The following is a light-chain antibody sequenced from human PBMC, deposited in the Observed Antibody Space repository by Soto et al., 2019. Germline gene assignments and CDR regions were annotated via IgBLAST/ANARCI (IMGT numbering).Light chain of an antibody. CDR3: QQTYTSPLT. V-gene: IGKV1-39*01. CDR2: AAS. J-gene: IGKJ4*01. CDR1: QSISNY. Sequence: DIQLTQSPSSLSASVGDRVTITCRASQSISNYLNWYLQKPGKAPKLLIYAASTLQSGVPSRFSGSRSGSDFTLTICSLQAEDFATYDCQQTYTSPLTFGGGSKVEVK.